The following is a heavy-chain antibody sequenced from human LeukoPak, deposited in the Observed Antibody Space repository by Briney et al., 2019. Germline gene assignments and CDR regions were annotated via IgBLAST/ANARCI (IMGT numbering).Heavy chain of an antibody. CDR3: ARFVAAAGTGIDY. Sequence: SETLSLTCTVSGGSISSSSYYWGWIRQPPGKGLEWIGSIYYSGSTYYNPSLKSRVTISVDTSKNQFSLKLSSVTAADTAVYYCARFVAAAGTGIDYWGQGTLVTVPS. CDR1: GGSISSSSYY. CDR2: IYYSGST. D-gene: IGHD6-13*01. J-gene: IGHJ4*02. V-gene: IGHV4-39*07.